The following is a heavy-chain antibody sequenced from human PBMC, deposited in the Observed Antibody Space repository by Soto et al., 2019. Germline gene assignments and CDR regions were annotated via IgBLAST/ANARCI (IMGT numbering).Heavy chain of an antibody. CDR1: GFTFSSHA. D-gene: IGHD2-15*01. J-gene: IGHJ3*02. Sequence: EVQLLESGGGLAQPGGSLRLSCAASGFTFSSHAVGWVRQAPGKGLEWVSSITNTGTGTYYADSVKGRFTISRDNSKDTLYLQLNSLRAEDTAKYFCARSVLVAAPWRAFDIWGQGTMVTVSS. CDR3: ARSVLVAAPWRAFDI. CDR2: ITNTGTGT. V-gene: IGHV3-23*05.